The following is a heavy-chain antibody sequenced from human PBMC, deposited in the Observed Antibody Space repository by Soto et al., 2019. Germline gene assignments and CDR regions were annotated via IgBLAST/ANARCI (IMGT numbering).Heavy chain of an antibody. CDR2: ISSSSSYI. V-gene: IGHV3-21*01. CDR3: ARDPRLLTTVTSKGKNY. D-gene: IGHD4-17*01. J-gene: IGHJ4*02. CDR1: GFTFSSYS. Sequence: GGSLRLSCAASGFTFSSYSMNWVRQAPGKGLEWVSSISSSSSYIYYADSVKGRFTISRDNAKNSLYLQMNSLRAEDTAVYYCARDPRLLTTVTSKGKNYWGQGTLVTVSS.